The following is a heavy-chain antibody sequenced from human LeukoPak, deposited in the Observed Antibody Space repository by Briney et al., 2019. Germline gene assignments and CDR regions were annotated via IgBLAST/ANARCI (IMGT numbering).Heavy chain of an antibody. CDR2: ISSSDNTI. V-gene: IGHV3-11*04. CDR3: ARGFYTYDQ. Sequence: GGSLRLSCGASGFTFSDYYMSWIRQAPGKGLEWVSSISSSDNTIYYTDSVKGRFAISRDNAKNSLYLQMKSLRAEDTAVYYCARGFYTYDQWGQGTLVTVSS. J-gene: IGHJ5*02. CDR1: GFTFSDYY. D-gene: IGHD5-24*01.